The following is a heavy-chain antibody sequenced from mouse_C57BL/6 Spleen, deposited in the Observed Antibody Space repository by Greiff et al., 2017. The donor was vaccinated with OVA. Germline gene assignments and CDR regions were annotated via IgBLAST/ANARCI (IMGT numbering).Heavy chain of an antibody. D-gene: IGHD1-1*01. CDR1: GYTFTSYW. CDR3: ARYYYGSSHYFDY. V-gene: IGHV1-50*01. Sequence: QVQLQQPGAELVKPGASVKLSCKASGYTFTSYWMQWVKQRPGQGLEWIGEIDPSDSYTNYNQKFKGKATLTVDTSSSTAYMKLSSLTSEDSAVYYCARYYYGSSHYFDYWGQGTTLTVSS. CDR2: IDPSDSYT. J-gene: IGHJ2*01.